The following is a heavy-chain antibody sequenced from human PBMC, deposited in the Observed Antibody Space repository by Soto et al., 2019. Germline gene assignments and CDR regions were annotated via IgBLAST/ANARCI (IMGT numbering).Heavy chain of an antibody. D-gene: IGHD3-16*02. CDR2: IKSETDGGTT. J-gene: IGHJ4*02. Sequence: EVQLVESGGGLVKPGGSLRLSCAASGFPFSYAWMSWVRQAPGEGLEWVARIKSETDGGTTDYAAPVEGRFTISRHDSKNTLDLQMNNLKTEDTAVYYCTTYDDIWGNSRIRWAYWGQGTLVTVSS. CDR1: GFPFSYAW. CDR3: TTYDDIWGNSRIRWAY. V-gene: IGHV3-15*01.